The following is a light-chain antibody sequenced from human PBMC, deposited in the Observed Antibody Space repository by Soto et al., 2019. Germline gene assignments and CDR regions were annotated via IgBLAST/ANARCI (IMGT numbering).Light chain of an antibody. CDR3: SSYTGSSTLVI. Sequence: QSALTQPASVSGSPGQSITISCTGTSSDVGGYNYVSWYQQHPGKAPKLIIYDVSNRPSGVADRFSGSRSGNTAALDISGLQAEDEAHYFCSSYTGSSTLVIFGGGNKLTVL. J-gene: IGLJ2*01. CDR2: DVS. CDR1: SSDVGGYNY. V-gene: IGLV2-14*03.